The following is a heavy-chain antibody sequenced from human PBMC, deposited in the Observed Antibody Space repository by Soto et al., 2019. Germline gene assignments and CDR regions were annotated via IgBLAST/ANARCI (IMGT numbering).Heavy chain of an antibody. Sequence: SETLSLTCTDSGGSISSGGYYWSWIRQRPGKGLEWIGYIYYSGSTYYNPSLKSRVTISVDTSRNHFSLKLSSVTAADTAVYYCARESTNGSGGRCYSGAFDIWGQGKMVTVS. V-gene: IGHV4-31*03. D-gene: IGHD2-15*01. CDR2: IYYSGST. CDR3: ARESTNGSGGRCYSGAFDI. CDR1: GGSISSGGYY. J-gene: IGHJ3*02.